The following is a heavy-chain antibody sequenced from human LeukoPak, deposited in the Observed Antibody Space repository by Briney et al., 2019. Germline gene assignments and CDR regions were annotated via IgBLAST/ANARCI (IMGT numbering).Heavy chain of an antibody. Sequence: GGSLRLSCAASGFTFSSYAMHWVRQAPGKGLEWVAVISYDGSNKYYADSVKGRFTISRDNSKNTLYLQMNSLRAEDTAVYYCAKVFDYYDSSGYSELLDCWGQGTLVTVSS. V-gene: IGHV3-30*04. CDR1: GFTFSSYA. CDR3: AKVFDYYDSSGYSELLDC. D-gene: IGHD3-22*01. CDR2: ISYDGSNK. J-gene: IGHJ4*02.